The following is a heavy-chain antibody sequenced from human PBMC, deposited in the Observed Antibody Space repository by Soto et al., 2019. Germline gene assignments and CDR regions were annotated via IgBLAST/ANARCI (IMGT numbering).Heavy chain of an antibody. D-gene: IGHD3-16*02. Sequence: GGSLRLSCAASGFTFSSYAMHWVRQAPGKGLEWVSFITSSGSTTYYADSVKGRFTVSRDNVKNSLFLQMNSLRDEDTAVYYCARVAIASGGVIAVTYALDVWGQGTTVTVSS. V-gene: IGHV3-48*02. CDR1: GFTFSSYA. J-gene: IGHJ6*02. CDR2: ITSSGSTT. CDR3: ARVAIASGGVIAVTYALDV.